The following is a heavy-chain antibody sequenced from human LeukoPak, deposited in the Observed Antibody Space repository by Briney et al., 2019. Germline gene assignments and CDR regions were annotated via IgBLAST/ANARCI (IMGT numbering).Heavy chain of an antibody. CDR3: ATEPIAVAGRNFDY. J-gene: IGHJ4*02. CDR2: FDPEDGET. V-gene: IGHV1-24*01. D-gene: IGHD6-19*01. Sequence: ASVKVSCKVSGYTLTELSMHWVRQAPGKGLEWMGGFDPEDGETIYAQKFQGRVTMTEDTSTDTAYMELSSLRSEDTAVYYCATEPIAVAGRNFDYWGQGTLVTVSS. CDR1: GYTLTELS.